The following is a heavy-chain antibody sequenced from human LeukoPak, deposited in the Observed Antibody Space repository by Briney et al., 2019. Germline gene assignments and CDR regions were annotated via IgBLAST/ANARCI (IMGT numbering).Heavy chain of an antibody. Sequence: SETLSLTCTVSGGSISSYYWSWIRQPPGKGLEWIGYIYYSGSTNYNPSLKSRVTISVDTSKNQFSLKLSSVTAADTAVYYCARDSAAGGTKNAFDIWGQGTMVTVSS. D-gene: IGHD6-13*01. CDR3: ARDSAAGGTKNAFDI. J-gene: IGHJ3*02. CDR1: GGSISSYY. V-gene: IGHV4-59*01. CDR2: IYYSGST.